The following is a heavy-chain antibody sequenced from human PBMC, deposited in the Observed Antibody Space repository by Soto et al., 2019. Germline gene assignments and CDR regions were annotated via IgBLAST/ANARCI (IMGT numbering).Heavy chain of an antibody. CDR2: ISAYNGNT. CDR3: ARDGDIVVVPAATDYFDY. Sequence: ASVKLYCKASGYTFTSYGISWVRQAPGQGLEWMGWISAYNGNTNYAQKLQGRVTMTTDTSTSTAYMELRSLRSDDTAVYYCARDGDIVVVPAATDYFDYWGQGTLVTVSS. J-gene: IGHJ4*02. D-gene: IGHD2-2*01. V-gene: IGHV1-18*01. CDR1: GYTFTSYG.